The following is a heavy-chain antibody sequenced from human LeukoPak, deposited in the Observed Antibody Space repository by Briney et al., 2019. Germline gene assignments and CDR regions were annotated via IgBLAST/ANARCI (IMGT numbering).Heavy chain of an antibody. CDR1: GGSFSGYY. CDR3: ARMGSSGLAQYYFDY. CDR2: INHSGST. J-gene: IGHJ4*02. Sequence: PSETLSLTCAVYGGSFSGYYWSWIRQPPGKGLEWIGEINHSGSTNYNPSLKSRVTISVDTSKNQFSLKLSSVTAADTAVYYCARMGSSGLAQYYFDYWGQGTLVTVSS. D-gene: IGHD3-22*01. V-gene: IGHV4-34*01.